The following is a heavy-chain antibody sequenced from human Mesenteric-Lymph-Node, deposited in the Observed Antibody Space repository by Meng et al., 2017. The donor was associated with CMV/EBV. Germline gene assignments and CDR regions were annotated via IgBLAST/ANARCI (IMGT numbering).Heavy chain of an antibody. CDR1: GFTFSSYA. V-gene: IGHV3-23*01. CDR3: AKAGTQRPTYCGGDCYSIAFGC. CDR2: ISGSGGST. Sequence: GGSLRLSCAASGFTFSSYAMSWVRQAPGKGLEWVSAISGSGGSTYYADSVKGRFTISRDNSKNTLYLQMNSLRAEDTAVYYCAKAGTQRPTYCGGDCYSIAFGCWGQGTLVTVSS. J-gene: IGHJ4*02. D-gene: IGHD2-21*01.